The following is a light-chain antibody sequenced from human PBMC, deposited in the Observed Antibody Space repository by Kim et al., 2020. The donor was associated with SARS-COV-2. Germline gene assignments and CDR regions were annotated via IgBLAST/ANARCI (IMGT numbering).Light chain of an antibody. CDR3: QQYDNLPLT. Sequence: ASIGDSVTIPCQASQDISYYLPLHQPKPWKAPTVLLYDASTLETGVPSRFSGGGSGTDFTFTISSLQPEDVATYYCQQYDNLPLTFGGGTKVDIK. V-gene: IGKV1-33*01. CDR1: QDISYY. CDR2: DAS. J-gene: IGKJ4*01.